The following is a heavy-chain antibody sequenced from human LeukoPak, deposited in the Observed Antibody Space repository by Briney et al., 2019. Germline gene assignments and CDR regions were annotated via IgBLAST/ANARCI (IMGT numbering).Heavy chain of an antibody. D-gene: IGHD2-15*01. V-gene: IGHV3-7*03. CDR2: INQDGSEK. CDR1: GFTFSSFW. J-gene: IGHJ4*02. CDR3: ARAPYCIGGSCRFDY. Sequence: GGSLRLSCAASGFTFSSFWMSWVRQAPGKGLEWVANINQDGSEKYYLDSVKGRFTVSRDNAKNSLYLQMSSLRVEDTAVYYCARAPYCIGGSCRFDYWGQGTLVTVSS.